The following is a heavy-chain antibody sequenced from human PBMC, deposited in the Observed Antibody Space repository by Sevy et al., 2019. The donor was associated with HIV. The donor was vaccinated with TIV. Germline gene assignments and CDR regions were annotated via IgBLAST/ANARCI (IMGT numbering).Heavy chain of an antibody. CDR3: VKDSIFYDSSSGYRPFYYYGMDV. D-gene: IGHD3-3*01. Sequence: GGSLRLSCSASGFTFSGSALHWVRQAPGKGLEYVSVISSSGSDTYYAESVKGRFTISRDNSKNTLYLQMRSLRTEDTAVYYCVKDSIFYDSSSGYRPFYYYGMDVWGQGTSVTVSS. V-gene: IGHV3-64D*09. CDR1: GFTFSGSA. CDR2: ISSSGSDT. J-gene: IGHJ6*02.